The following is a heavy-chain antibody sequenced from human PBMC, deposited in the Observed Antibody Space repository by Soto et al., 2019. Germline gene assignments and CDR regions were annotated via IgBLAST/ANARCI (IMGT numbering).Heavy chain of an antibody. CDR2: IHYSGST. J-gene: IGHJ3*02. Sequence: SETLSLTCTVSGGSISSGGYYWSWIRQHPGKGLEWIGYIHYSGSTYYNPSLKSRVIISLDTSKNQFSLRLSSVTTADTAVYYCARDISVADAFDIWGQGIMVTVSS. D-gene: IGHD6-19*01. V-gene: IGHV4-31*03. CDR3: ARDISVADAFDI. CDR1: GGSISSGGYY.